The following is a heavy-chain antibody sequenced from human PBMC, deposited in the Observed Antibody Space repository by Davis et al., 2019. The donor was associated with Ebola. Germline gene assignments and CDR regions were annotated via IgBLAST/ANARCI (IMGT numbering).Heavy chain of an antibody. Sequence: SETLSLTCAVYGGSFSGYYWSWIRQPPGKGLEWIGEINHSGSTNYNPSLKSRVTISVDTSKNQFSLKLSSVTAADTAVYYCARDRVVPAAIIYYYYGMDVWGQGTTVTVSS. D-gene: IGHD2-2*02. CDR2: INHSGST. V-gene: IGHV4-34*01. CDR3: ARDRVVPAAIIYYYYGMDV. J-gene: IGHJ6*02. CDR1: GGSFSGYY.